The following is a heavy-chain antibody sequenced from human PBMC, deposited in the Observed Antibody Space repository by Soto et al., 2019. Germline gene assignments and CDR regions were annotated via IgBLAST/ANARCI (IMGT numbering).Heavy chain of an antibody. CDR1: GFSLSTSGVG. J-gene: IGHJ4*02. D-gene: IGHD6-6*01. CDR2: IYWDDDK. CDR3: AHTHEYSSSHYFDY. Sequence: QINLKESGPTLVKPTQTLTLTCTFSGFSLSTSGVGVGWIRQPPGKALEWLALIYWDDDKRYSPTLKSRLTITKDTSKNQVVLTMTDMDPVDTATYYCAHTHEYSSSHYFDYWRQGTLVTVSS. V-gene: IGHV2-5*02.